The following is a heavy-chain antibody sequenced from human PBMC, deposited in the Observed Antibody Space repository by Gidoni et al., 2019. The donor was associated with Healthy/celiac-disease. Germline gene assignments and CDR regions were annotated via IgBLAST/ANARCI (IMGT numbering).Heavy chain of an antibody. CDR1: GGSFSGSY. CDR2: INHSGST. J-gene: IGHJ4*02. CDR3: ALSMTEYLDY. Sequence: QVQLQPWGAGLLNPSETLSLTCAVYGGSFSGSYWSWSRQPPGKGLEWIGEINHSGSTNYNPSLKSRVTISVDTSKSQFSLKLSSVTAADTAVYYCALSMTEYLDYWGQGTLVTVSS. V-gene: IGHV4-34*01. D-gene: IGHD6-6*01.